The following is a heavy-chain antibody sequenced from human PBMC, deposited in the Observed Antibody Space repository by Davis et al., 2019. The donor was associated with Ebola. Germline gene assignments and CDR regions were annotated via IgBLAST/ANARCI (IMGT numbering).Heavy chain of an antibody. CDR1: GFTFSSYS. CDR2: ISSSSSYI. J-gene: IGHJ3*02. D-gene: IGHD2-15*01. Sequence: GGSLRLSCAASGFTFSSYSMNWVRHAPGKGLEWVSSISSSSSYIYYADSVKGRFTISRDNAKNSLYLQVNSLRAEDTAVYYCAAADIVVVVDGTSYPHAFDTWGQGTVVTVSS. V-gene: IGHV3-21*04. CDR3: AAADIVVVVDGTSYPHAFDT.